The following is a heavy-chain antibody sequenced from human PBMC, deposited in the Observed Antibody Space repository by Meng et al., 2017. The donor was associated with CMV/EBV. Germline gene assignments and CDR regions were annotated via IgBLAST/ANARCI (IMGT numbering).Heavy chain of an antibody. J-gene: IGHJ6*02. CDR1: RFTFSSYA. V-gene: IGHV3-30-3*01. Sequence: LSLTCAASRFTFSSYAMHWVRQAPGKGLEWVAVISYDGSNKYYADSVKGRFTISRDNSKNTLYLQTNSLRAEDTAVYYCARPAGHGAYYYYGMDVWGQGTTVTVSS. CDR3: ARPAGHGAYYYYGMDV. D-gene: IGHD3-10*01. CDR2: ISYDGSNK.